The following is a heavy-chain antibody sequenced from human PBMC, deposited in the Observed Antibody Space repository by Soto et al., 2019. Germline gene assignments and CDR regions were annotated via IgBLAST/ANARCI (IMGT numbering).Heavy chain of an antibody. CDR3: AHTMYNWGCGYFDY. Sequence: QITLKESGPTLVKPTQTLTMTCTFSGFSLSTSGVGVAWIRQPPGKALEWLALIYWDDDKRYSPSLKRRRTITKDTAKNRVVFTMTNMDPVDPAAYYCAHTMYNWGCGYFDYWGQGTLVTVSS. CDR2: IYWDDDK. J-gene: IGHJ4*02. V-gene: IGHV2-5*02. CDR1: GFSLSTSGVG. D-gene: IGHD1-20*01.